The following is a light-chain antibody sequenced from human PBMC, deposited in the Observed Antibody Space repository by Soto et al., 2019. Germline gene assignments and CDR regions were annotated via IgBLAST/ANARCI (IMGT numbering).Light chain of an antibody. Sequence: QSALTQPASVSGSPGQSITISCTGTSSDVGSYNLVSWYQQHPGKAPKLMIYEVSKRPSGVSNRFSGSKSGNTASLTISGLQAEDEADYYCCSYAGSSTFEVFGTGTKFTVL. J-gene: IGLJ1*01. V-gene: IGLV2-23*02. CDR2: EVS. CDR3: CSYAGSSTFEV. CDR1: SSDVGSYNL.